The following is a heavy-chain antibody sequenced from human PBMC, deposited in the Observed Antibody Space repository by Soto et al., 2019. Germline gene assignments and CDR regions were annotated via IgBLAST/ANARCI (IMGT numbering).Heavy chain of an antibody. J-gene: IGHJ4*02. CDR2: ISYDGSNK. V-gene: IGHV3-30-3*01. CDR3: ALMDIVVVVAATTFDY. CDR1: GFTFSSSA. D-gene: IGHD2-15*01. Sequence: PGGSLRLACAASGFTFSSSAMHWVRQAPGKGLEWVAVISYDGSNKYYADSVKGRFTISRDNSKNTLYLQMNSLRAEDTAVYYCALMDIVVVVAATTFDYWGQGT.